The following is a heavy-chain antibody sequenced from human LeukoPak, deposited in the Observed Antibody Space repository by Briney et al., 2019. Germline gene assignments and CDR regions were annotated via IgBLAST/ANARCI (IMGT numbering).Heavy chain of an antibody. J-gene: IGHJ4*02. CDR3: ARGITRSPLGY. Sequence: SETLSLTCAVYGGSYSGYYWSWIRQPPGKGLEWIGEINHSGSTNYNPSLKSRVTISVDTSKNQFSLKLSSVTAADTAVYYCARGITRSPLGYWGQGTLVTVSS. V-gene: IGHV4-34*01. CDR1: GGSYSGYY. CDR2: INHSGST. D-gene: IGHD3-16*01.